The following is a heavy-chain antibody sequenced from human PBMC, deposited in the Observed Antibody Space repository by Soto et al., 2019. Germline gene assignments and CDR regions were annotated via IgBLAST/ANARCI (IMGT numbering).Heavy chain of an antibody. CDR1: GYTFTCYG. D-gene: IGHD3-16*01. Sequence: ASVKVSCKASGYTFTCYGLSWVRQAPGQGLEWMGWINGYTGNTNYAQKFQGRVTMTTDTSTNTAYLDLWTLISDDTAVYYCARSWVTGKGGIDVWGQGTTVTVSS. CDR3: ARSWVTGKGGIDV. J-gene: IGHJ6*02. V-gene: IGHV1-18*01. CDR2: INGYTGNT.